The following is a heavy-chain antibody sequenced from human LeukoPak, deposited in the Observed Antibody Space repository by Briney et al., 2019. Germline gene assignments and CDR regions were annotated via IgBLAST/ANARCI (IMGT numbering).Heavy chain of an antibody. CDR2: IYYSGST. CDR1: GGSISSGGYY. J-gene: IGHJ3*02. Sequence: SETLSLTCTVSGGSISSGGYYWSWIRQHPGKGLEWIGYIYYSGSTYYNPSLKSRVTISVDTSKNQFSLKLNPVTAADTAVYYCARDDGYYYDSSGYRRAFDIWGQGTMVTVSS. V-gene: IGHV4-31*03. CDR3: ARDDGYYYDSSGYRRAFDI. D-gene: IGHD3-22*01.